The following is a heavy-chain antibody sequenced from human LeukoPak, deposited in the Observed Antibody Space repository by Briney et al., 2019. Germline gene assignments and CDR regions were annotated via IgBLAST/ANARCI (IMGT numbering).Heavy chain of an antibody. D-gene: IGHD6-19*01. J-gene: IGHJ4*02. CDR2: INHSGST. CDR3: ARAKRSSGWYFGLLDY. Sequence: SETLSLTCAVYGGSFSGYYWSWISQPPGKGLEWIGEINHSGSTNYNPSLKSRVTISVDTSKNQFSLKLSSVTAADTAVYYCARAKRSSGWYFGLLDYWGQGTLVTVSS. V-gene: IGHV4-34*01. CDR1: GGSFSGYY.